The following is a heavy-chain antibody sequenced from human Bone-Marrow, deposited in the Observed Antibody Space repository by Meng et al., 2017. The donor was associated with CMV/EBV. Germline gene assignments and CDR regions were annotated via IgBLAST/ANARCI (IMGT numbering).Heavy chain of an antibody. CDR2: IKQDGSEK. J-gene: IGHJ3*02. Sequence: GGSLRLSCAASGFTSSSYWMSWVRQAPGKGLEWVDNIKQDGSEKYYVDSVKGRFTISRDNAKKSLYLQMNSLRAEDTAVYYCARDFNAPLRFGELWPNAFDIWGQGTLVTFSS. D-gene: IGHD3-10*01. CDR3: ARDFNAPLRFGELWPNAFDI. CDR1: GFTSSSYW. V-gene: IGHV3-7*01.